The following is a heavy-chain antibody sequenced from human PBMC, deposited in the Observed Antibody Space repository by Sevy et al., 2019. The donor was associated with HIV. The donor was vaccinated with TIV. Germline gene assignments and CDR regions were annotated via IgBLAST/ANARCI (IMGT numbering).Heavy chain of an antibody. CDR2: ISSSSSYI. CDR3: AREVTYYYYGMDV. D-gene: IGHD4-4*01. Sequence: GGSLRLSCAASGFTFSSYSMNWVRQAPGKGLEWVSSISSSSSYIYYADSLKGRFTISRDNAKNSLYLQMNSLRAEDTAVYYCAREVTYYYYGMDVWGQGTTVTVSS. V-gene: IGHV3-21*01. CDR1: GFTFSSYS. J-gene: IGHJ6*02.